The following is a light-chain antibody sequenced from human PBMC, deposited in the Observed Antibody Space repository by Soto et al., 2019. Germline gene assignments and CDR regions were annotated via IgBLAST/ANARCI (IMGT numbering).Light chain of an antibody. CDR2: DAY. CDR1: QSFRGL. Sequence: EVVLTQSPVTLSLSPGERATLSCRASQSFRGLLAWYQQKPGQAPRLLIYDAYNRATGIPPRFSGSGSGTDFTLTISSLEPEDSAVYYCQQRSNWPPLISFGQGTRLENK. J-gene: IGKJ5*01. V-gene: IGKV3-11*01. CDR3: QQRSNWPPLIS.